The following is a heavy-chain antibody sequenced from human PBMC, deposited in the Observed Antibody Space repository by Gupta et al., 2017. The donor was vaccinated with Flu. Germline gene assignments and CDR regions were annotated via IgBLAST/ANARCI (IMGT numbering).Heavy chain of an antibody. CDR2: IWDDCDRT. V-gene: IGHV3-23*01. CDR1: GFTLSSSF. Sequence: EVQRLESGGRLAPPGGSLRLSCAVSGFTLSSSFLSWVRQATRKGLEGVSVIWDDCDRTDYAESVKGRFTISRDNSKNTLYLQMNSLKAEDTAVYYCVKGDRNRGWDNWGQGTLVTVSS. D-gene: IGHD6-19*01. CDR3: VKGDRNRGWDN. J-gene: IGHJ4*02.